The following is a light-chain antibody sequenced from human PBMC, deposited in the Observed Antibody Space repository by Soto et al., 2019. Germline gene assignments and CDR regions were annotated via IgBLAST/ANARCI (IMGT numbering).Light chain of an antibody. Sequence: QSALTQPASVSGSPRQSITISCTGTSSDVGGYNYVSWYQQHPGKAPKLMIYEVSNRPSGVSNRFSGSKSGNTASLTISGLQAEDEADYYCSSFTTSSTLYVFGTGTSSPS. CDR3: SSFTTSSTLYV. J-gene: IGLJ1*01. CDR2: EVS. CDR1: SSDVGGYNY. V-gene: IGLV2-14*01.